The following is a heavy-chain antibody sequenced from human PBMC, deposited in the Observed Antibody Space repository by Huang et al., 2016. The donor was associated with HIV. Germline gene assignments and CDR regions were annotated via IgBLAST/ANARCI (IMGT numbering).Heavy chain of an antibody. CDR3: VRGWYIAALPYFDY. J-gene: IGHJ4*02. CDR2: MNPNSGNT. D-gene: IGHD6-6*01. Sequence: QVQLVQSGAEVRKPGASVKVSCEASGYSFASYDINWVRQATGQGLEWRGWMNPNSGNTGYAQKFQGRATMTRNTSISTAYMELSSLRSEDTAKYFCVRGWYIAALPYFDYWGQGTLVTVSS. CDR1: GYSFASYD. V-gene: IGHV1-8*01.